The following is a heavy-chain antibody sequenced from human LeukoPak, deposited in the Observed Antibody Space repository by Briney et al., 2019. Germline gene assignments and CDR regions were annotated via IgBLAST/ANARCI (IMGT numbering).Heavy chain of an antibody. J-gene: IGHJ4*02. Sequence: PGGSLRLSCVASGFTFSSYAMSWVRQAPGKGLEWVSAISGSGGSTYYADSVKGRFTISRDNSKNTLYLQMNSLRAEDTAVYYCAKDHDYYDSSGYYPTFDYWGQGTLVTVSS. D-gene: IGHD3-22*01. CDR1: GFTFSSYA. V-gene: IGHV3-23*01. CDR2: ISGSGGST. CDR3: AKDHDYYDSSGYYPTFDY.